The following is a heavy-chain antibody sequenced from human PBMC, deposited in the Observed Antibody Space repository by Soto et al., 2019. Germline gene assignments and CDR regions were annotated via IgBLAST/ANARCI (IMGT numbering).Heavy chain of an antibody. V-gene: IGHV1-2*04. CDR1: GYTFTGYY. J-gene: IGHJ6*02. CDR2: INPNSGGT. CDR3: ARGYCTNGVCPYGMDV. Sequence: ASVKVSCKASGYTFTGYYMHWVRQAPGQGLEWMGWINPNSGGTNYAQKFQGWVTMTRDTSISTAYMELSRLRSDDTAVYYCARGYCTNGVCPYGMDVGGQGTTVTVSS. D-gene: IGHD2-8*01.